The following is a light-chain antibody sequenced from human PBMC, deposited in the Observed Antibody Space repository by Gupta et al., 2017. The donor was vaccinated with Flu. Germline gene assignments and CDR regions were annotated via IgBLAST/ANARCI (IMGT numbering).Light chain of an antibody. V-gene: IGLV2-8*01. J-gene: IGLJ2*01. CDR1: SSDVGGYNY. Sequence: QSALTQPPSASGSPRPSVTISCAGTSSDVGGYNYVSWYQQRPGKAPKLLIYEVNKRPSGVPDRFSGSKSGNTASLTVSGLQADDEADYYCSSYAGSNNLGFGGGTKLTVL. CDR2: EVN. CDR3: SSYAGSNNLG.